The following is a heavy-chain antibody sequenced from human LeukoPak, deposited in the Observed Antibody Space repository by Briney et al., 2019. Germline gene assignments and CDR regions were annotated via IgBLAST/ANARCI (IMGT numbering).Heavy chain of an antibody. CDR2: ISYDGSNK. CDR3: ARDWRELRRGSSDAFDI. Sequence: GGSLRLSCAASGFTFSSYAMHWVRQAPGKGLEWVAVISYDGSNKYYADSVKGRFTISRDNAKNSLYLQMNSLRAEDTAVYYCARDWRELRRGSSDAFDIWGQGTMVTVSS. CDR1: GFTFSSYA. V-gene: IGHV3-30-3*01. J-gene: IGHJ3*02. D-gene: IGHD1-26*01.